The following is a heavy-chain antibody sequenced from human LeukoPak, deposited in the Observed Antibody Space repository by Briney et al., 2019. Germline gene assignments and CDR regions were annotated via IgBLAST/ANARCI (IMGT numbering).Heavy chain of an antibody. V-gene: IGHV1-46*01. Sequence: GASVKVSCKASGYTFTKYYIHWVRQAPGQGLEWMGMINPSDGATNYAQTFRGRVTMTRDMSTTTVHMDLRSLRSEDTAVFCCAREQRGGLSGNLGGLFASYYTYYYMDVWGRGTTVTVS. D-gene: IGHD1-26*01. CDR1: GYTFTKYY. J-gene: IGHJ6*03. CDR3: AREQRGGLSGNLGGLFASYYTYYYMDV. CDR2: INPSDGAT.